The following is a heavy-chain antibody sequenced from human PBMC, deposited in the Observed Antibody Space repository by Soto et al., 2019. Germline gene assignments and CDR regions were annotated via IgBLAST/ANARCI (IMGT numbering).Heavy chain of an antibody. J-gene: IGHJ4*02. V-gene: IGHV4-4*02. Sequence: SETLSLTCGVSGGTVASSHWWSWVRQSPGGGLEWIGNVYHTGDTNFNPSLQSRVTISVDKSNNQFSLRLNSLTAADTAVYFCARSVAVPGAHIDYWGQGTQVTVSS. CDR1: GGTVASSHW. D-gene: IGHD6-19*01. CDR3: ARSVAVPGAHIDY. CDR2: VYHTGDT.